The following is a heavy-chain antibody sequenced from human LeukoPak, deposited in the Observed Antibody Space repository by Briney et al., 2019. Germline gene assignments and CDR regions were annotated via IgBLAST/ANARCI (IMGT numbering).Heavy chain of an antibody. CDR2: ISAYNGNT. D-gene: IGHD6-6*01. Sequence: GASVKVSCKASGYTFTSYGISWVRQAPGQGLEWMGWISAYNGNTNYAQKLQGRVTMTTDTSTSTAYMELRSLRSDDTAVYYCARDPPYSSSLRPGGRWGQGTLVTVSS. V-gene: IGHV1-18*01. CDR1: GYTFTSYG. CDR3: ARDPPYSSSLRPGGR. J-gene: IGHJ4*02.